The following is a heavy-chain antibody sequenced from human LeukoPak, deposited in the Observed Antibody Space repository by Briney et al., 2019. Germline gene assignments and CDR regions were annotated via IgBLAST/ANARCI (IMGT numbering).Heavy chain of an antibody. CDR2: IYYSGST. V-gene: IGHV4-31*03. CDR3: ARDYKTRDSSGMDV. CDR1: GGSISSGGYY. J-gene: IGHJ6*02. D-gene: IGHD3-10*01. Sequence: PSETLSLTCTVSGGSISSGGYYWSWIRQHPGKGLEWIGYIYYSGSTYYNPSLKSRVTISVDTSKNQFSLKLSSVTAADTAVYYCARDYKTRDSSGMDVWGQGTTVTVSS.